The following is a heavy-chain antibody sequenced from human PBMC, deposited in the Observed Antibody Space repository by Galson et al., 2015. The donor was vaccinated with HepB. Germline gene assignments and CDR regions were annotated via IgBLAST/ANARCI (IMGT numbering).Heavy chain of an antibody. CDR3: ARDLYGSGSYYFDY. J-gene: IGHJ4*02. Sequence: SVKVSCKASGYTFTNYAIHWVRQAPGQGLEWMAWINGGNGNTKSSQKFQGRVTITRDTSASTAYMELSSLRSEDTALYYCARDLYGSGSYYFDYWGQGTLVTVSS. CDR2: INGGNGNT. CDR1: GYTFTNYA. V-gene: IGHV1-3*01. D-gene: IGHD3-10*01.